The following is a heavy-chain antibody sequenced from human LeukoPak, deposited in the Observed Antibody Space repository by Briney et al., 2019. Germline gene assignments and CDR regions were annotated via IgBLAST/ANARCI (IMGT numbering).Heavy chain of an antibody. Sequence: PGGSLRLSCAASGFTFSSYSMNWVRQAPGKGLEWVSSISSSSSYIYYADSVKGRFTISRDNAKNSLYLQMNSLRAEDTAVYYCARPGNYYGSGRHHYGMDVWGQGTTVTVSS. D-gene: IGHD3-10*01. V-gene: IGHV3-21*01. CDR1: GFTFSSYS. J-gene: IGHJ6*02. CDR3: ARPGNYYGSGRHHYGMDV. CDR2: ISSSSSYI.